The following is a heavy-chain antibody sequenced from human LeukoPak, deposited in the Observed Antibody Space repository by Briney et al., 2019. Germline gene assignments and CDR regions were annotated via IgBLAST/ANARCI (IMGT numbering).Heavy chain of an antibody. V-gene: IGHV5-51*01. D-gene: IGHD2-15*01. CDR1: GYSFTNYW. J-gene: IGHJ4*02. CDR2: IQPGVSDI. CDR3: ARRGGYCSGGSCPGPDF. Sequence: GESLKISCKGSGYSFTNYWIGWVRQMPGKGLEWMGIIQPGVSDIRYSPSFQGQVTISADKSINTAYLQWSSLKASDTAMYYCARRGGYCSGGSCPGPDFWGQGTLVTVSS.